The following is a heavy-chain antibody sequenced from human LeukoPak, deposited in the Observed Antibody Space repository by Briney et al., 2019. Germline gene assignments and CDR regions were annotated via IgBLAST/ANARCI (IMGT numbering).Heavy chain of an antibody. CDR2: IYSGGNT. CDR3: ALRSSTSWCLRD. D-gene: IGHD2-2*01. CDR1: GFTVSSNY. Sequence: GGSLRLSCAASGFTVSSNYMSWVRQAPGKGLEWVSVIYSGGNTYYADSVKGRFTISRDNSKNTLYLQMNSLRAEDTAVYYCALRSSTSWCLRDWDQGTLVTVSS. J-gene: IGHJ4*02. V-gene: IGHV3-53*01.